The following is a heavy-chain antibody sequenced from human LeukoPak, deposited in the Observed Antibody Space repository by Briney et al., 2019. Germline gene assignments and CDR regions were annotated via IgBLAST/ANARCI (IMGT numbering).Heavy chain of an antibody. V-gene: IGHV1-69*05. Sequence: ASVKVSCKASGGTFSSYAISWVRQAPGQGLEWMGGIIPIFGTANYAQKFQGRVTITTDESTSTAYMELSSLRSEDTAVYYCASESSSSSVEDYYYYMDVWGKGTTVTVSS. D-gene: IGHD6-6*01. J-gene: IGHJ6*03. CDR2: IIPIFGTA. CDR3: ASESSSSSVEDYYYYMDV. CDR1: GGTFSSYA.